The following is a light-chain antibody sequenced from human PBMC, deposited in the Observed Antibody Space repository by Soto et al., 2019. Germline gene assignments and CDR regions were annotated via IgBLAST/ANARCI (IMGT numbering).Light chain of an antibody. V-gene: IGKV1-39*01. J-gene: IGKJ4*01. Sequence: DIQMTQSPSSLSASVGDRATLTCRASQNINRYLNWYQQEPGKAPMLLIYAASSLQSGVPSRFSGSGSGTDFTLTISSLQPEDFATFYCQQTYSISQPTFGGGTKVEIK. CDR1: QNINRY. CDR3: QQTYSISQPT. CDR2: AAS.